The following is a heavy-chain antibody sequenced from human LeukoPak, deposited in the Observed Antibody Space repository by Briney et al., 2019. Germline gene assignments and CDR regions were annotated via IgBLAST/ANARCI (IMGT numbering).Heavy chain of an antibody. Sequence: GGSLRLSCAASGFTFSNYWMSWVRQALGKGLEWVANIKQDGSEKYYVDSVKGRFTISRDNAKNSLYLQMNSLRAEDTAVYYCARGPLHPIVVVPAAPPWYFQHWGQGTLVTVSS. CDR2: IKQDGSEK. V-gene: IGHV3-7*01. CDR3: ARGPLHPIVVVPAAPPWYFQH. J-gene: IGHJ1*01. D-gene: IGHD2-2*01. CDR1: GFTFSNYW.